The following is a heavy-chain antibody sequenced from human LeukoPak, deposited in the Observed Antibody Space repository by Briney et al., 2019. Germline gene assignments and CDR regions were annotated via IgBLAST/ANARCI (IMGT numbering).Heavy chain of an antibody. CDR3: TRVRVPSRILLPYFDY. J-gene: IGHJ4*02. Sequence: PGGSLRLSCAASGFTFTMYSIHWVRQAPGKGLEGVAVMSYDGSTKYLADSVKGRFTISRDNSQNTVYPQMNSLTAEDTAVYYCTRVRVPSRILLPYFDYWGQGTLVTVSS. CDR1: GFTFTMYS. V-gene: IGHV3-30*01. CDR2: MSYDGSTK. D-gene: IGHD2-15*01.